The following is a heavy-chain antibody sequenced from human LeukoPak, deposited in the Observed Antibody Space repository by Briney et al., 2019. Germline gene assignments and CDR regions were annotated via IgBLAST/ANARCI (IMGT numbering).Heavy chain of an antibody. Sequence: SETLSLTCTVSGCSISSGGYYWSWIRQHPGKGLEWIGYIYYSGSTYYNPSLKSRVTISVDTSKNQFSLKLSSVTAADTAVYYCARAAAGFNWFDPWGQGTLVTVSS. V-gene: IGHV4-31*03. CDR2: IYYSGST. D-gene: IGHD6-13*01. CDR3: ARAAAGFNWFDP. J-gene: IGHJ5*02. CDR1: GCSISSGGYY.